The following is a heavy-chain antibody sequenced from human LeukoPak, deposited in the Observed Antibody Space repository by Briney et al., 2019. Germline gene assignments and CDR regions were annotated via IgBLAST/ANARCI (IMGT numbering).Heavy chain of an antibody. D-gene: IGHD4-17*01. CDR2: IHTSGST. CDR3: ARGPLYGDYLDY. CDR1: GGSISSYY. V-gene: IGHV4-4*07. Sequence: SETLSLTCTVSGGSISSYYWTWIRQPAGKGLEWIGRIHTSGSTNHNPSLKSRVTMSVDTSNNQFSLKLSSVTAADTAVYYCARGPLYGDYLDYWGQGALVTVSS. J-gene: IGHJ4*02.